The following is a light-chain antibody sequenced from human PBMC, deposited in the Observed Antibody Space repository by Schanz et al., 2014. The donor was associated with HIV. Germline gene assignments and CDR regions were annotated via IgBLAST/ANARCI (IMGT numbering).Light chain of an antibody. V-gene: IGKV1-6*01. CDR1: QNIRSD. J-gene: IGKJ2*01. CDR2: GAS. CDR3: LQHYNYPVT. Sequence: IQMTQSPSSLSASVGDRVTITCRASQNIRSDLNWYQHKPGKAPKLLIYGASTLLSGVPSRFSGTGSGTDFTLTISSLQPEDFATYYCLQHYNYPVTFGQGTKLEIK.